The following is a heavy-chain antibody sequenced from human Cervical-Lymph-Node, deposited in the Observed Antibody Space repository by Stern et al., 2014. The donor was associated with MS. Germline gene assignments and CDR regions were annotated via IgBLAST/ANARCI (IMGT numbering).Heavy chain of an antibody. CDR2: IYPGGSDT. Sequence: EVQLVQSGAEVKKPGESLKISCKGSGYSFTANWIAWVRQTPGKGLEWMGIIYPGGSDTRYSRSFQGQVAISADKSISTACLQWSSLKASDTAMYYCARDYGDYAFDYWGQGTLVTVSS. V-gene: IGHV5-51*03. CDR3: ARDYGDYAFDY. CDR1: GYSFTANW. J-gene: IGHJ4*02. D-gene: IGHD4-17*01.